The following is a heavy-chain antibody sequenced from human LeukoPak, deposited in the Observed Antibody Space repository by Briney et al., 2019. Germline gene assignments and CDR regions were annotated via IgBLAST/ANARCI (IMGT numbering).Heavy chain of an antibody. V-gene: IGHV1-8*03. J-gene: IGHJ5*02. CDR1: GYTFTSYD. CDR3: ARGLYCSSTSCHRGGNWFDP. D-gene: IGHD2-2*01. CDR2: MNPNSGNT. Sequence: ASVKVSCXASGYTFTSYDINWVRQATGQGLEWMEWMNPNSGNTGYAQKFQGRVTITRNTSISTAYMELSSLRSEDTAVYYCARGLYCSSTSCHRGGNWFDPWGQGTLVTVSS.